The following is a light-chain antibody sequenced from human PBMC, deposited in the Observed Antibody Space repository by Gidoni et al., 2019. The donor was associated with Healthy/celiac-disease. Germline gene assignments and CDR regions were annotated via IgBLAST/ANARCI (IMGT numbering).Light chain of an antibody. J-gene: IGKJ3*01. CDR1: QDIRNY. CDR2: DAS. Sequence: DIQMTQSPSSLSASVGDRVTITCQASQDIRNYLNWYQQKPGKAPKLLICDASNLETGVPSRFSGRGFGRDFTFTISSLQPEDIATYYCQQYDNLRFTFXPXTKVDIK. V-gene: IGKV1-33*01. CDR3: QQYDNLRFT.